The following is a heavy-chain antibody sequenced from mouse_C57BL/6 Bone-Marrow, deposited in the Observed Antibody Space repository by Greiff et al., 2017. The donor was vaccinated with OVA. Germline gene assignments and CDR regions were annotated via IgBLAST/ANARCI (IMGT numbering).Heavy chain of an antibody. D-gene: IGHD1-1*01. CDR3: ARRYGSSLFDY. V-gene: IGHV5-6*01. J-gene: IGHJ2*01. CDR1: GFTFSSYG. CDR2: ISSGGSYT. Sequence: EVQVVESGGDLVKPGGSLKLSCAASGFTFSSYGMSWVRQTPDKRLEWVATISSGGSYTYYPDSVKGRFTISRDNAKNTLYLQMSSLKSEDTAMYYCARRYGSSLFDYWGQGTTLTVSS.